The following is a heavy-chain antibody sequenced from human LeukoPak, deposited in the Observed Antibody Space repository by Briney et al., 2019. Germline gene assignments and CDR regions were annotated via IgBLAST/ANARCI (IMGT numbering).Heavy chain of an antibody. J-gene: IGHJ5*02. D-gene: IGHD1-1*01. Sequence: SETLSLTCSVSGGSISSYYWSWIRQPAGKGLELIGRIYPSGSTNYNPSLKSRVTMSVDTSKNQFSLKLSSVTAADTAVYYCARAPTGTGGWNWFDPWGQGTLVTVSS. CDR1: GGSISSYY. CDR2: IYPSGST. V-gene: IGHV4-4*07. CDR3: ARAPTGTGGWNWFDP.